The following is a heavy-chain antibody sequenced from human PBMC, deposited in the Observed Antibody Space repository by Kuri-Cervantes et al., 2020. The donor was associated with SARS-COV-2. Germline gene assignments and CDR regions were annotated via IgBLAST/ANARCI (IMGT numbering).Heavy chain of an antibody. J-gene: IGHJ4*02. D-gene: IGHD6-6*01. Sequence: GGSLRLSCAASGFTFSSYSMNWVRQAPGKGLEWVSYISSSSSTIYYADSVKGRFTISRDNAKNSLYLQMNSLRAEDTAVYYCARDLEIAARLGPFDYWGQGTLVTVSS. CDR3: ARDLEIAARLGPFDY. V-gene: IGHV3-48*01. CDR2: ISSSSSTI. CDR1: GFTFSSYS.